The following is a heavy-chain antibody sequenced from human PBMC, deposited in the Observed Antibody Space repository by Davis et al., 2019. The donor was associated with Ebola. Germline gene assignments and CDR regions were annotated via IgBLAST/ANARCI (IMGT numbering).Heavy chain of an antibody. CDR3: ASWGVTLSSDAFDI. Sequence: PSETLSLTCAVSGGSISSGGYSWSWIRQPPGKGLEWIGYIYHSGSTYYNPSLKSRVTISVDRSKNQFSLKLSSVTAADTAVYHCASWGVTLSSDAFDIWGQGTMVTVSS. CDR1: GGSISSGGYS. CDR2: IYHSGST. J-gene: IGHJ3*02. D-gene: IGHD3-16*01. V-gene: IGHV4-30-2*01.